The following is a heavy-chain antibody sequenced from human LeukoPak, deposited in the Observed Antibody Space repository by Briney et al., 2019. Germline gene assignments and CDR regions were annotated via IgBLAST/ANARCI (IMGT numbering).Heavy chain of an antibody. V-gene: IGHV3-48*01. Sequence: GGSLRLSCAASGFTFSSYSMNWVRQAPGKGLEWVSYISSSSSTIYYADSVKGRFTISRDNAKNSLYLQMNSLRAEDTAVYYCARLAGSSGLAGGFDIWGQGTMVSVSS. D-gene: IGHD3-22*01. CDR3: ARLAGSSGLAGGFDI. J-gene: IGHJ3*02. CDR2: ISSSSSTI. CDR1: GFTFSSYS.